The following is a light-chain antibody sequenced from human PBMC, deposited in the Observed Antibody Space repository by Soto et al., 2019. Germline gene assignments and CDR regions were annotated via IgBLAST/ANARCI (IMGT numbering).Light chain of an antibody. J-gene: IGKJ2*01. CDR2: GIS. Sequence: ENVLTQSPGTLSLSPGEIATLSCRASQSVTNNFFAWYQQKPGQAPRLLIYGISSRATGIPDRFSGSGSGTDFTLTISRLEPEDFVVYYCQQYITLPHTFGQGTKREVK. V-gene: IGKV3-20*01. CDR1: QSVTNNF. CDR3: QQYITLPHT.